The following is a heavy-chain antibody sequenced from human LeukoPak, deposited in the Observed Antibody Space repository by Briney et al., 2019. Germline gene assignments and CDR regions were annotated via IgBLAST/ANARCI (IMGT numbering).Heavy chain of an antibody. CDR2: IYYSGTS. J-gene: IGHJ4*02. CDR1: GGSISSSSYY. V-gene: IGHV4-39*01. CDR3: QVSAGRNLDY. Sequence: SETLSLTCTVSGGSISSSSYYWGWVRQPPGKGLEWIGSIYYSGTSYYNPSLKSRVTISVDTSKNQFSLKLTSVTAADTAVYYCQVSAGRNLDYRGPGTLVTVSS. D-gene: IGHD1-26*01.